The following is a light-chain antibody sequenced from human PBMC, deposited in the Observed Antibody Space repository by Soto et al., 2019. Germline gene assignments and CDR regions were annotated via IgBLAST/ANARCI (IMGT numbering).Light chain of an antibody. Sequence: QSALTQPRSVSGSPGQSVTISCTGSSSDVGAYNFASWYQQHPGAAPKLLIHDVNKRPPGVPDRFSASKSGNTASLTISGLQAEDEADYYCSSYAGEYKYVFGSGTKVTVL. CDR3: SSYAGEYKYV. CDR1: SSDVGAYNF. J-gene: IGLJ1*01. CDR2: DVN. V-gene: IGLV2-11*01.